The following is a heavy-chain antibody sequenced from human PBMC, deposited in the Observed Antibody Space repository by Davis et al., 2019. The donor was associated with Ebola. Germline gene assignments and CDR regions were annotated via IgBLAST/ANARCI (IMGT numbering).Heavy chain of an antibody. CDR3: ARAIALTGWFDP. CDR1: GYTFTGYY. V-gene: IGHV1-2*02. CDR2: INPNSGGT. D-gene: IGHD3-3*02. J-gene: IGHJ5*02. Sequence: ASVKVSCKASGYTFTGYYMHWVRQAPGQGLEWMGWINPNSGGTNYAQKFQGRVTMTRDTSISTAYMELSRLRSDDTAVYYCARAIALTGWFDPWGQGTLVTVSS.